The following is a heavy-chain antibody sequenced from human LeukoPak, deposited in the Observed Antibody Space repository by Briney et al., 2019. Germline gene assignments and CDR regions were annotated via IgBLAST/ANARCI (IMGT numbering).Heavy chain of an antibody. CDR2: ISYDGSNK. CDR3: AKSGSSGYYDAFDI. V-gene: IGHV3-30-3*02. CDR1: GFTFSSYA. D-gene: IGHD3-22*01. Sequence: GGSLRLSCAASGFTFSSYAMHWVRQAPGKGLEWVAVISYDGSNKYYADSVKGRFTISRDNSKNTPYLQMNSLRAEDTAVYYCAKSGSSGYYDAFDIWGQGTMVTVSS. J-gene: IGHJ3*02.